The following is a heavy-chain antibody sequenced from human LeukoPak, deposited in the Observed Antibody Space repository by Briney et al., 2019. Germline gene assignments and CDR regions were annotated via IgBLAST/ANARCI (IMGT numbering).Heavy chain of an antibody. CDR2: IYYSGST. V-gene: IGHV4-39*01. CDR3: ARLLLGGSHRWFDP. D-gene: IGHD1-26*01. Sequence: SETLSLTCTVSGGSISSSSYYWGWSRQPPGKGLEWIGSIYYSGSTYYNPSLKSRVTISVDTSKNQFSLKLSSVTAADTAVYYCARLLLGGSHRWFDPWGQGTLVTVSS. CDR1: GGSISSSSYY. J-gene: IGHJ5*02.